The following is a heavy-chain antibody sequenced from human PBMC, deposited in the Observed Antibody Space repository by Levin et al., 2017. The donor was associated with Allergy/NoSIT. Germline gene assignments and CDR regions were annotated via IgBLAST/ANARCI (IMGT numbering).Heavy chain of an antibody. V-gene: IGHV6-1*01. D-gene: IGHD2-21*01. Sequence: NSSETLSLTCAISGASVSSNSAAWNWLRQSPSRGLEWLGRTYYRSKWYNDYAVSVRSRITINPDTSKNQFSLQLNSVTPEDTAVYYCARSVNPLRFVDWGQGTLVTVSS. CDR1: GASVSSNSAA. J-gene: IGHJ4*02. CDR2: TYYRSKWYN. CDR3: ARSVNPLRFVD.